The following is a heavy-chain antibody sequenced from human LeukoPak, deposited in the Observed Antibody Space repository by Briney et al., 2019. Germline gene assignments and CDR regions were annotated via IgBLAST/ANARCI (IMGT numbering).Heavy chain of an antibody. CDR2: ISSSGSTI. CDR3: AELGITMIGGV. D-gene: IGHD3-10*02. J-gene: IGHJ6*04. CDR1: GFTFSSYE. V-gene: IGHV3-48*03. Sequence: GGSLRLSCAASGFTFSSYEMNWVRQAPGKGLEWVSYISSSGSTIHYADSVKGRFTISRDNAKNSLYLQMNSLRAEDTAVYYCAELGITMIGGVWGKGTPVTISS.